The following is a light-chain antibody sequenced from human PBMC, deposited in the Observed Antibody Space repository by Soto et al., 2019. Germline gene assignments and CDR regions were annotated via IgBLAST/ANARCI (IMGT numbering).Light chain of an antibody. CDR2: ETS. J-gene: IGLJ2*01. CDR3: CSYAGRSTFV. CDR1: SRDVGTYNL. V-gene: IGLV2-23*01. Sequence: QSVLTQPASVSGSPGQSITISCTGSSRDVGTYNLVSWYQQYPGKPPTLMIYETSQRPSGVSSRFSGSKSGNTASLTISGLQADDEADYYCCSYAGRSTFVFGGGTKLTVL.